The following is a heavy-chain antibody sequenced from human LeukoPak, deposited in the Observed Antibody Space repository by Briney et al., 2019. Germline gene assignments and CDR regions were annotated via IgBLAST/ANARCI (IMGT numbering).Heavy chain of an antibody. CDR1: GFTFGDYP. CDR3: ARDQTPLH. Sequence: GGSLRLSCTCSGFTFGDYPMTWVRQAPGKGLEWVANIKHDGSEDYYLDSVKGRFTISRDNAKSSMWLQMNSLRDEDTAVCYCARDQTPLHWGQKPLVTVSS. V-gene: IGHV3-7*01. CDR2: IKHDGSED. J-gene: IGHJ4*02. D-gene: IGHD2-15*01.